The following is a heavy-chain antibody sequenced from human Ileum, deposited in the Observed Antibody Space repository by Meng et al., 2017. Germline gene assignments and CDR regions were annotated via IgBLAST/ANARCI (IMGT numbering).Heavy chain of an antibody. V-gene: IGHV3-23*01. CDR2: ISSHGVK. D-gene: IGHD3-3*01. CDR1: KLTFTDDH. Sequence: APKLTFTDDHISLVRQVPGEGPGWVSAISSHGVKYYADYVKGRFTVSRDNSENTLSLQMNSLREEDTGVYYCATMEWFQFPPYWGQGTLVTVSS. J-gene: IGHJ4*02. CDR3: ATMEWFQFPPY.